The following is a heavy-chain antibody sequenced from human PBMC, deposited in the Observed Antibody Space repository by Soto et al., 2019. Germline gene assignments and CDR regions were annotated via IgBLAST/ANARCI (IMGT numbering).Heavy chain of an antibody. J-gene: IGHJ6*02. CDR2: ISGYNGAT. CDR3: ARRSMMWEPAGRYYYALDV. D-gene: IGHD1-26*01. CDR1: GYGFSSNG. V-gene: IGHV1-18*04. Sequence: QAQLVQPGGEVKTPGASVKVSCQASGYGFSSNGITWVRQAPGQGLEWLGWISGYNGATNYAQRFQDRVTMTTDTSSSTGYMELRSLRFDDTAVYYCARRSMMWEPAGRYYYALDVWGQGTALIVSS.